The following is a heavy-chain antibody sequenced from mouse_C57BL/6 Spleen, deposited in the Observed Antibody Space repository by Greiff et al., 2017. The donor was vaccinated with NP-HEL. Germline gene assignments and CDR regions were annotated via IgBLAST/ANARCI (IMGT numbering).Heavy chain of an antibody. Sequence: VQLKESGPELVKPGASVKIPCKASGYTFTDYNMDWVKQSHGKSLEWIGDINPNNGGTIYNQKFKGKATLTVDKSSSTAYMELRSLTSEDTAVYYCARGGSGYLFAYWGQGTLVTVSA. CDR2: INPNNGGT. V-gene: IGHV1-18*01. CDR3: ARGGSGYLFAY. D-gene: IGHD3-2*02. CDR1: GYTFTDYN. J-gene: IGHJ3*01.